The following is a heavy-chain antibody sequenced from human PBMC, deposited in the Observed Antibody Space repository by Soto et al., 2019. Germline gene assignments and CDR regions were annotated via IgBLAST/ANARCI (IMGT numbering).Heavy chain of an antibody. J-gene: IGHJ4*02. CDR1: GFTFSSNG. D-gene: IGHD1-20*01. Sequence: QVQLVESGGGVVQPGKSLRLSCAASGFTFSSNGMHWVRQAPGKGLEWVAGISSDGSNKYYANSMKGRFTISRDNSKNTLYLQMNSLRPEDTAVYYCAKAGPTGNNCFYSDDWGQGTLVTVSS. CDR2: ISSDGSNK. CDR3: AKAGPTGNNCFYSDD. V-gene: IGHV3-30*18.